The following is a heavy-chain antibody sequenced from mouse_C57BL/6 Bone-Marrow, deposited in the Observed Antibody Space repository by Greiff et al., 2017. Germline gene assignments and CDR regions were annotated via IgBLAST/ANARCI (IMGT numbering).Heavy chain of an antibody. CDR2: IYPGDGDT. CDR3: ARSRAQALMDY. D-gene: IGHD3-2*02. Sequence: VQLQQSGAELVKPGASLKISCKASGYAFSSYWMNWVKQRPGKGLEWIGQIYPGDGDTNYNGKFKGKATLTADKSSSTAYMQLSSLTSEDSAVYFCARSRAQALMDYWGQGTSVTVSS. CDR1: GYAFSSYW. V-gene: IGHV1-80*01. J-gene: IGHJ4*01.